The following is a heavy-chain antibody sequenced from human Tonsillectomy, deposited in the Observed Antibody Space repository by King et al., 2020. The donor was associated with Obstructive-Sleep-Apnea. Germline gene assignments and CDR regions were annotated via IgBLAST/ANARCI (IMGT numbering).Heavy chain of an antibody. Sequence: VQLVESGGGLVQPGGSLRLSCSASGFTFSSYAMHWFRQAPGKGLEYVSAISSNGGSTYYADSWKGRFTISRDNSKNTLYLQLSSLRAEDTAVYYCVKTRAKYSSSPQGDYWGQGTLVTVSS. J-gene: IGHJ4*02. CDR1: GFTFSSYA. CDR3: VKTRAKYSSSPQGDY. D-gene: IGHD6-6*01. V-gene: IGHV3-64D*06. CDR2: ISSNGGST.